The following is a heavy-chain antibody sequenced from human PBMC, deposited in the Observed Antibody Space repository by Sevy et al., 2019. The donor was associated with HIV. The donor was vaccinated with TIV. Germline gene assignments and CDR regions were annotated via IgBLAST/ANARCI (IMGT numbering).Heavy chain of an antibody. CDR3: ARDNCSSTSCHREAYYYFGMDV. V-gene: IGHV3-30-3*01. CDR2: ISYDGSNK. Sequence: GESLKISCAASGFTFSSYAMHWVRQAPGKGLEWVAVISYDGSNKYYADSVKGRFTISRDNSKNTLYLQMNSLRAEDTAVYYCARDNCSSTSCHREAYYYFGMDVWGQGTTVTVSS. D-gene: IGHD2-2*01. CDR1: GFTFSSYA. J-gene: IGHJ6*02.